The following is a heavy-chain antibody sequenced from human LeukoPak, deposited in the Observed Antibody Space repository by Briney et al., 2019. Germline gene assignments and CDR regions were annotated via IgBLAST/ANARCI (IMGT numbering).Heavy chain of an antibody. CDR1: GYTFTSYG. J-gene: IGHJ4*02. CDR3: ARVLLLQDSSGPPFDY. D-gene: IGHD3-22*01. CDR2: ISAYNGNT. V-gene: IGHV1-18*01. Sequence: GASVKVSCKASGYTFTSYGISWVRQAPGQGLEWMGWISAYNGNTNYAQKLQGRVTMTTDTSTSTAYMELRSLRSDDTAVYYCARVLLLQDSSGPPFDYWGQGTLVTVSS.